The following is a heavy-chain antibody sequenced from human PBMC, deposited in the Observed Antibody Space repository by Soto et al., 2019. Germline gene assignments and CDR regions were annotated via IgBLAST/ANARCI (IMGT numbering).Heavy chain of an antibody. CDR2: IYATGTT. CDR3: VRDGTKTLRDWFDP. D-gene: IGHD1-1*01. Sequence: SQTLSLTCTVAGACISGFYWSWIRKSAGKGLEWIGRIYATGTTDYNPSLKSRVMMSVDTSKKQFSLKLRSVTAADTSVYYCVRDGTKTLRDWFDPWGQGISVTASS. J-gene: IGHJ5*02. V-gene: IGHV4-4*07. CDR1: GACISGFY.